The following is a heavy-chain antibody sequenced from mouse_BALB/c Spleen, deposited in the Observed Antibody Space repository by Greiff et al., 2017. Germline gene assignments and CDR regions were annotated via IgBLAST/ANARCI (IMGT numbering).Heavy chain of an antibody. V-gene: IGHV1-80*01. D-gene: IGHD2-2*01. Sequence: QVTLKESGAELVRPGSSVKISCKASGYAFSSYWMNWVKQRPGQGLEWIGQIYPGDGDTNYNGKFKGKATLTADKSSSTAYMQLSSLTSEDSAVYFCARWLVGMDYWGQGTSVTVSS. CDR1: GYAFSSYW. CDR2: IYPGDGDT. J-gene: IGHJ4*01. CDR3: ARWLVGMDY.